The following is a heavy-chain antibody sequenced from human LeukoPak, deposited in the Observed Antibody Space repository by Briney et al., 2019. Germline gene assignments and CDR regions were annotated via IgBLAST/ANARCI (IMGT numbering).Heavy chain of an antibody. J-gene: IGHJ4*02. V-gene: IGHV3-21*01. D-gene: IGHD3-22*01. CDR3: ARGSYYYDSSGYYSDV. Sequence: NSGGSLRLSCAASGFTFSSYSMNWVRQAPGKGLEWVSSISSSSSYIYYADSVKGRFTTSRDNAKNSLYLQMNSLRAEDTAVYYCARGSYYYDSSGYYSDVWGQGTLVTVSS. CDR2: ISSSSSYI. CDR1: GFTFSSYS.